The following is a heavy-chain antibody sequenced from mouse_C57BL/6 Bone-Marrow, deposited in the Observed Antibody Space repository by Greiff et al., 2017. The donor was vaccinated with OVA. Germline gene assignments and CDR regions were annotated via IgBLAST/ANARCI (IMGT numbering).Heavy chain of an antibody. J-gene: IGHJ3*01. CDR1: GFTFSSYG. V-gene: IGHV5-6*01. D-gene: IGHD2-4*01. CDR3: ARHEGLRRERSWFAY. CDR2: ISSGGSYT. Sequence: EVQGVESGGDLVKPGGSLKLSCAASGFTFSSYGMSWVRQTLDKRLEWVATISSGGSYTYYPDSVQGRFTISRDNAKNTLYLQMSSLKSEDTAMYYGARHEGLRRERSWFAYWGQGTLVTVSA.